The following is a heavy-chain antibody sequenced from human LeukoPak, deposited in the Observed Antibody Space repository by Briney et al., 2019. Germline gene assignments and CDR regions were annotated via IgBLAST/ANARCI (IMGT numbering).Heavy chain of an antibody. CDR1: GYTFTTHG. Sequence: ASVKVSCKASGYTFTTHGVTWVRQAPGQGLEWMGWIDTYNGNTNYAQSLQGRVTMTTDTSSTAAYMELRSLKSDDTAVYYCARGGPHDFGSGKNYYFDYWGQGTLVTVSS. J-gene: IGHJ4*02. CDR3: ARGGPHDFGSGKNYYFDY. D-gene: IGHD3-10*01. CDR2: IDTYNGNT. V-gene: IGHV1-18*01.